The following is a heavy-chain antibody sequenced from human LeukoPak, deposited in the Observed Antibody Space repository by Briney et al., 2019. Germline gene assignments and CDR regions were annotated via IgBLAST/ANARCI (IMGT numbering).Heavy chain of an antibody. CDR3: AKARITMVRGAPDV. V-gene: IGHV3-30*02. Sequence: GGSLRLSCAASGFTFSTYEVNWVRQAPGKGLEWVAFIRYDGSNKYYADSVKGRFTISRDNSKNTLYLQMNSLRAEDTAVYYCAKARITMVRGAPDVWGKGTTVTISS. CDR2: IRYDGSNK. CDR1: GFTFSTYE. J-gene: IGHJ6*04. D-gene: IGHD3-10*01.